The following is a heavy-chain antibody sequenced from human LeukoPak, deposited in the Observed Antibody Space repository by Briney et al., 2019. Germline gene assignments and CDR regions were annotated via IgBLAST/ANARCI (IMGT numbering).Heavy chain of an antibody. V-gene: IGHV3-15*01. D-gene: IGHD3-16*01. CDR1: GFTFSSVW. CDR3: TTVHGAGPVNFDY. Sequence: PGGSLRLSCTASGFTFSSVWRTWVRQAPGKGLEWVGRIKSRTDGETTDYAAPVKGRFSISRDDSENTLYLQMNSLKNEDTAVYFCTTVHGAGPVNFDYWGQGSLVTVSS. J-gene: IGHJ4*02. CDR2: IKSRTDGETT.